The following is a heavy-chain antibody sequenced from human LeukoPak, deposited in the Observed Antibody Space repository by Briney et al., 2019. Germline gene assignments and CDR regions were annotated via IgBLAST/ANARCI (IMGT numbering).Heavy chain of an antibody. J-gene: IGHJ4*02. CDR3: AKVDTYDFWSGYPDY. CDR2: INSYGSST. D-gene: IGHD3-3*01. V-gene: IGHV3-74*01. CDR1: GFTFSSYW. Sequence: GGSLRLSCAASGFTFSSYWMHWVRQAPGKGLVWVSRINSYGSSTSYADSVKGRFTISRDNAKNTLYLQMKSLRAEDTAVYYCAKVDTYDFWSGYPDYWGQGTLVTVSS.